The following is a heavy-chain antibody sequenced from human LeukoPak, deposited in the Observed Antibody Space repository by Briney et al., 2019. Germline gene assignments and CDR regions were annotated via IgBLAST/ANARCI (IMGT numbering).Heavy chain of an antibody. Sequence: GGSLRLSCVASGFTFSSYGMSWVRQAPGKGLEWVSSITFSGGSTYYAASVEGRFTISRDNYKNTLYVQMNSLRAEDTAVYYCARDGTATPIDYWGQGTLVTVSS. V-gene: IGHV3-23*01. CDR3: ARDGTATPIDY. D-gene: IGHD1-1*01. CDR2: ITFSGGST. CDR1: GFTFSSYG. J-gene: IGHJ4*02.